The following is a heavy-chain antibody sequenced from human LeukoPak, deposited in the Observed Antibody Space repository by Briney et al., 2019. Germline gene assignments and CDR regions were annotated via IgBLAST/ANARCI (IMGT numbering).Heavy chain of an antibody. D-gene: IGHD2-15*01. CDR3: AREGFECSGGSCYSDY. J-gene: IGHJ4*02. CDR1: GYTFTTYA. CDR2: INTNTGNP. Sequence: ASMKVSCKASGYTFTTYAINWVRQAPGQGLEWMGWINTNTGNPTYVQDFTGRFVFSLDTSVSTAYLQVSSLKAEDTAVYYCAREGFECSGGSCYSDYWGQGTLVTVSS. V-gene: IGHV7-4-1*02.